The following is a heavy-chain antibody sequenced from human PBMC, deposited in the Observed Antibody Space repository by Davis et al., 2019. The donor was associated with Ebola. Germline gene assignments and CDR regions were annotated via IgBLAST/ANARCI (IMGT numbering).Heavy chain of an antibody. CDR1: GGTFSSYA. J-gene: IGHJ5*02. Sequence: AASVKVSCKASGGTFSSYAINWVRQAPGQGLEWMGRIIPILGIANYAQKFQGRVTITRDTSASTAYMELSSLRSEDTAVYYCARDRIVATIGWFDPWGQGTLVTVSS. V-gene: IGHV1-69*04. CDR3: ARDRIVATIGWFDP. CDR2: IIPILGIA. D-gene: IGHD5-12*01.